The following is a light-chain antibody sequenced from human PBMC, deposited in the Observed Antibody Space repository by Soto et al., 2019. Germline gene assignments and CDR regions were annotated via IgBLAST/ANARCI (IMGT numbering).Light chain of an antibody. J-gene: IGKJ1*01. Sequence: EIVLTQSPGTLSLSPGERATVSCRASQTVRGIYLAWYQQKPGQAPRLLIYGASTRATGIPARFSGSGSGTEFTLTINSLQSGDVAVYYCQQYYNWPPCTFGQGTKVDIK. CDR2: GAS. CDR1: QTVRGIY. CDR3: QQYYNWPPCT. V-gene: IGKV3-15*01.